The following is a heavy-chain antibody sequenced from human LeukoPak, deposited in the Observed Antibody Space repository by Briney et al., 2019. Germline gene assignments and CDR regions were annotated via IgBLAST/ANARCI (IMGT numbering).Heavy chain of an antibody. V-gene: IGHV3-7*02. CDR2: IHLDGSEK. Sequence: GGSLRLSCAASGFTVSSNYMSWVRQAPGKGLVWVANIHLDGSEKYYVDSVKGRFTISRDNAKNSLYLQMNSLRAEDTAVYYCATDCSSVSCFDYWGQGTLVTVSS. CDR1: GFTVSSNY. D-gene: IGHD2-2*01. CDR3: ATDCSSVSCFDY. J-gene: IGHJ4*02.